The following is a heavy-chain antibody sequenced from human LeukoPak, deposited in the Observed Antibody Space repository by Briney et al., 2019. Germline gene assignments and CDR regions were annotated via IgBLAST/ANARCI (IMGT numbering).Heavy chain of an antibody. Sequence: SETLSLTCTVSGGSLSSTSDYWGWIRQPPGKGLEWLGSVRYSGTTYYSPSLKSRLTMSVDTSKNQFSLKLSSVTAADTAVYYCARHYYDSSGYRRDYYFDYWGQGTLVTVSS. V-gene: IGHV4-39*01. CDR2: VRYSGTT. J-gene: IGHJ4*02. CDR1: GGSLSSTSDY. D-gene: IGHD3-22*01. CDR3: ARHYYDSSGYRRDYYFDY.